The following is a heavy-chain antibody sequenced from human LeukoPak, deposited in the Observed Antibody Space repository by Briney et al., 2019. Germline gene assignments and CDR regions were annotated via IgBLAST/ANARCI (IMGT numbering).Heavy chain of an antibody. CDR3: ARIPIAASADY. CDR2: IYPGDSNT. D-gene: IGHD6-13*01. J-gene: IGHJ4*02. CDR1: GYTFTDFW. Sequence: GESLKIPCKASGYTFTDFWIGWVRQLPGKGLEWMGIIYPGDSNTRSSPSFQGQVTISADKSLTTAYLQWSSLEASDSAVYFCARIPIAASADYWGQGTLVTVSS. V-gene: IGHV5-51*01.